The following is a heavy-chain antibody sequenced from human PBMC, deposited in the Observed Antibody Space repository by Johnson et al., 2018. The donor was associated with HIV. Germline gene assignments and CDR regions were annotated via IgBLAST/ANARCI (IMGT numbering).Heavy chain of an antibody. D-gene: IGHD3-16*01. J-gene: IGHJ3*02. CDR3: ASEVRYIYLGDI. CDR2: ISSSGNTI. CDR1: RFTFSDYY. V-gene: IGHV3-11*04. Sequence: QVLLVESGGGWVQPGGSLRLSCAASRFTFSDYYMTWIRQAPGKGLEWVSFISSSGNTIYYADSVKGRFTISRDNAKNSLYLQMNNLRAEDTAVYYCASEVRYIYLGDIWGQGTMVTVSS.